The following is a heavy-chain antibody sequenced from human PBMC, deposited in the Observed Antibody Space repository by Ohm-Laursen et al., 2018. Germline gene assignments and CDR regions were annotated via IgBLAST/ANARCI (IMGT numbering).Heavy chain of an antibody. J-gene: IGHJ3*02. CDR3: ASGSGPGAVAGFDAFDI. CDR2: INSSSGST. Sequence: SVKVSCKASGYTLTSYYMHWVRQAPGQGLEWMGIINSSSGSTRYAQKLQGRVTMTRDTSTSTVYMELSSLRSEDTAVYYCASGSGPGAVAGFDAFDIWGQGTMVTVSS. V-gene: IGHV1-46*04. CDR1: GYTLTSYY. D-gene: IGHD6-19*01.